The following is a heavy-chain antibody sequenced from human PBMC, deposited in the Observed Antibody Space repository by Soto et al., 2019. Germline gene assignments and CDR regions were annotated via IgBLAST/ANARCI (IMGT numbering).Heavy chain of an antibody. D-gene: IGHD3-9*01. CDR3: ARARESLTGYTYNWFDP. V-gene: IGHV1-69*13. CDR2: IIPIFGTA. J-gene: IGHJ5*02. Sequence: SVKVSCKASGGTFSSYAISWVRQAPGQGLEWMGGIIPIFGTANYAQKFQGRVTITADESTSTAYMELSSLRSGDTAVYYCARARESLTGYTYNWFDPWGQGTLVTVSS. CDR1: GGTFSSYA.